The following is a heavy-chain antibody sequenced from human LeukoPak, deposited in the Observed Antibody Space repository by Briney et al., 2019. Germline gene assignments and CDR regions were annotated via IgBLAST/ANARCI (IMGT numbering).Heavy chain of an antibody. V-gene: IGHV3-48*01. Sequence: QPGGSLRLSCAASGFTFNTYTMNWVRQAPGKGLEWVSYISGSSGIIDYADSVRGRFTISRDNAKNSLYLQMNSLRAEDTAVYYCARANDAAAGDFDYWGQGTLVTVSS. CDR3: ARANDAAAGDFDY. J-gene: IGHJ4*02. CDR1: GFTFNTYT. D-gene: IGHD6-13*01. CDR2: ISGSSGII.